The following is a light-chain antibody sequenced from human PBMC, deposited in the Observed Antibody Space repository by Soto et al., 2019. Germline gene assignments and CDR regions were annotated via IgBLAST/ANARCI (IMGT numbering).Light chain of an antibody. Sequence: LTQPRSVSGSPGQSVTISCTGTNSDVGAYTFVSWYQQLPGKAPKLIISAVSYRPSGVPDRFSGSKSGNTASLTISGLQTEDEADYYCFSYTASDMWVFGGGTKVTV. V-gene: IGLV2-11*01. CDR1: NSDVGAYTF. CDR3: FSYTASDMWV. CDR2: AVS. J-gene: IGLJ3*02.